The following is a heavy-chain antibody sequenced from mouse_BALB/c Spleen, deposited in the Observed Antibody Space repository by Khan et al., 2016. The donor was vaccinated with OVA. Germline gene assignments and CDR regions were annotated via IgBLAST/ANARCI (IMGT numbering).Heavy chain of an antibody. CDR1: GFNIKDTH. J-gene: IGHJ2*01. Sequence: DVKLQESGAELVKPGASVKLSCTASGFNIKDTHMHWVKQRPEQGLEWIGRIDPANDNSKDDPRFQGKATITADTSSKTAYLHRSSLTTEDTAVYYCAPAGTGDYFDYWGQGTTLTVSS. D-gene: IGHD4-1*01. V-gene: IGHV14-3*02. CDR3: APAGTGDYFDY. CDR2: IDPANDNS.